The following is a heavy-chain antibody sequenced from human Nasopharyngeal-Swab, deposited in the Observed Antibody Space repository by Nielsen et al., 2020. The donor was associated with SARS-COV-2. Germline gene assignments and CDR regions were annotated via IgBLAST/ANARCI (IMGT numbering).Heavy chain of an antibody. CDR3: ARGGVVPWFDY. Sequence: LRLPCAVSGGSISSGGYSWSWIRQPPGKGLEWIGYIYHSGSTYYNPSLKSRVTISVDRSKNQFSLKLSSVTAADTAVYYCARGGVVPWFDYWGQGTLVTVSS. CDR2: IYHSGST. CDR1: GGSISSGGYS. V-gene: IGHV4-30-2*01. J-gene: IGHJ4*02. D-gene: IGHD3-3*01.